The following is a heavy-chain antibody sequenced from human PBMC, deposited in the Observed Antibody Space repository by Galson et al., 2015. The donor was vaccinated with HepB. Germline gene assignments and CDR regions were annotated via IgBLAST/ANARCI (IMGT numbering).Heavy chain of an antibody. CDR3: AKARCTTTSCYGGDFDY. Sequence: SLRLSCAASGFTFSNYAMSWVRQAPGKGLEWVSSISGSGRSTYYADSVKGRFTISRDNSKNTLYVQMNSLSAEDTAIYYCAKARCTTTSCYGGDFDYWGQGTLVTVSS. CDR2: ISGSGRST. D-gene: IGHD2-2*01. J-gene: IGHJ4*02. CDR1: GFTFSNYA. V-gene: IGHV3-23*01.